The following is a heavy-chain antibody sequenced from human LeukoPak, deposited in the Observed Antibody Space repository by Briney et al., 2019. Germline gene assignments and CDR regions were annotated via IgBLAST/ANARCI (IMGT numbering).Heavy chain of an antibody. CDR1: GYTFTSYG. CDR2: ISAYNGNT. Sequence: ASVKVSCKASGYTFTSYGISWVRQAPGQGLEWMGWISAYNGNTNYAQKLQGRVTMTRNTSISAAYMELSSLRSEDTAVYYCARAPSVVVPAARLGGDNNWFDPWGQGTLVTVSS. V-gene: IGHV1-18*01. D-gene: IGHD2-2*01. J-gene: IGHJ5*02. CDR3: ARAPSVVVPAARLGGDNNWFDP.